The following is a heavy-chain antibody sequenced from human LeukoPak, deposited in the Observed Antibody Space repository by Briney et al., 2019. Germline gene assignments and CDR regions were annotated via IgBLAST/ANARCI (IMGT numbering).Heavy chain of an antibody. D-gene: IGHD6-13*01. J-gene: IGHJ4*02. V-gene: IGHV3-23*01. CDR1: GFTFSSYA. CDR3: AKDGASSSWYGDY. CDR2: ISGSGGST. Sequence: PGESLRLSCAASGFTFSSYAMSWVRQAPGKGLEWVSAISGSGGSTYYADSVKGRFTISRDNSKNTLYLQMNSLRAEDTAVYYCAKDGASSSWYGDYWGQGTLVTVSS.